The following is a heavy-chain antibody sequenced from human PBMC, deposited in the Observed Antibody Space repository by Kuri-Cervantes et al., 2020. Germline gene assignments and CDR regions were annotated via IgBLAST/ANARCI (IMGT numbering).Heavy chain of an antibody. V-gene: IGHV5-51*01. CDR2: IYPGDSDT. D-gene: IGHD3-3*01. Sequence: GESLKISCKGSGYSFTSYWIGWVRQMPGKGLEWMGIIYPGDSDTRYSPSFQGQVTISADKSISTAYLQWSSLKASDTAMYYCARQRGLRFLEWLLWDAFDIWGQGTMVTVSS. J-gene: IGHJ3*02. CDR1: GYSFTSYW. CDR3: ARQRGLRFLEWLLWDAFDI.